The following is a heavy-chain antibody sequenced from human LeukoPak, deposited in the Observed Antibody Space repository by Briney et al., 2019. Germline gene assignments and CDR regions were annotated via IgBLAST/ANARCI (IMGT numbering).Heavy chain of an antibody. CDR3: ARHVGLSPFDY. CDR1: GDSIRNYY. Sequence: SETLSLTCTVSGDSIRNYYWSWIRQPPGKGLEWIGYIYYSGSTNYNPSLKSRVTISVDTSKNQFSLKLSSVTAADTAVYYCARHVGLSPFDYWGQGTLVTVSS. D-gene: IGHD3-10*01. CDR2: IYYSGST. J-gene: IGHJ4*02. V-gene: IGHV4-59*08.